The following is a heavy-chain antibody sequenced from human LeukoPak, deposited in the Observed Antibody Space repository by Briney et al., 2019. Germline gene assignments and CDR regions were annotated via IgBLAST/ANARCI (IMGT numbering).Heavy chain of an antibody. CDR1: GFSLSTSGMC. CDR3: ARKNDFDI. D-gene: IGHD2/OR15-2a*01. CDR2: IYYSGST. Sequence: SGPALVKPTQTLTLTCTFSGFSLSTSGMCVSWIRQPPGKGLEWIGCIYYSGSTYYNPSLKSRVTISVDMSKSQFSLRLTSVTAADTAVYYCARKNDFDIWGQGTLVTVSS. V-gene: IGHV4-61*08. J-gene: IGHJ3*02.